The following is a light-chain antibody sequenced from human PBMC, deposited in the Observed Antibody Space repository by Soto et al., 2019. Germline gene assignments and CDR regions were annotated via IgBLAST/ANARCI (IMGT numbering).Light chain of an antibody. CDR1: RSDVGGYKY. CDR2: EVS. CDR3: SSYTSSSTHWV. V-gene: IGLV2-14*01. J-gene: IGLJ3*02. Sequence: QSALTQPASVSGSPGQSITIYCTGTRSDVGGYKYVSWYQQHPGKVPKLMIYEVSNRPSGVSNRFSGSKSGNTASLTISGLQAEDEADYYCSSYTSSSTHWVFGGGTKLTVL.